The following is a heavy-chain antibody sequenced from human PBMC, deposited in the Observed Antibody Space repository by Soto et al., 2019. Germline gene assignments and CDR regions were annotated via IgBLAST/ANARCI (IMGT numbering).Heavy chain of an antibody. D-gene: IGHD4-17*01. V-gene: IGHV4-39*01. CDR3: ARDEHGDPFDS. CDR2: ISYTGST. J-gene: IGHJ4*02. CDR1: GGSISSGTHY. Sequence: QLQLQESGPGLVKPSETLSLTCSVSGGSISSGTHYWGWVRQPPGKGLEWIGSISYTGSTYYNPSLKSRVTISVYTSKNQFSLILTSVTAADTAVYYCARDEHGDPFDSWGQGTLVTVSS.